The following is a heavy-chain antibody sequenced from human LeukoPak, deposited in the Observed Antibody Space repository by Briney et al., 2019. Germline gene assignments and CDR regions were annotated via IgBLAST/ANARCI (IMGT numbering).Heavy chain of an antibody. CDR1: GFTFSSYW. Sequence: GGSLRLSCAASGFTFSSYWFHWVRQAPGKGLVWVSRINEDGSTTNYADSVRGRFTISRDNAKNTLYLQMNSLRAEDTAVYYCARVRTPSSGWFYYFDYWGQGTLVTVSS. J-gene: IGHJ4*02. CDR2: INEDGSTT. D-gene: IGHD6-19*01. CDR3: ARVRTPSSGWFYYFDY. V-gene: IGHV3-74*01.